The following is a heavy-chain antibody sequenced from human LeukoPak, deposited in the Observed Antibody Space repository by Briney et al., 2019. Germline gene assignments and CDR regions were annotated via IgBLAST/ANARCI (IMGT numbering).Heavy chain of an antibody. CDR3: ARDDALGDNALDI. CDR2: ILNDGSQE. J-gene: IGHJ3*02. V-gene: IGHV3-33*01. CDR1: GFTFSSYG. D-gene: IGHD3-16*01. Sequence: GGSLRLSCAASGFTFSSYGMHWVRQAPGKGLEWVAVILNDGSQEKYADSVKGRFTISRDNSKNTLFLQMNSLRAEDTAVYYCARDDALGDNALDIWGQGTMVAVSS.